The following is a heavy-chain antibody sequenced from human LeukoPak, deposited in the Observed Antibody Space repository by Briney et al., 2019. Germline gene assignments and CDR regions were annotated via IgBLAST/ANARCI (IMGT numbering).Heavy chain of an antibody. CDR3: GRLGGSGTYSNVGY. V-gene: IGHV3-74*01. D-gene: IGHD3-10*01. Sequence: GGSLRLSCAASGFTLTEYWMHWVRQGPGKGLVWVSGIRSDGITTTYADSVKGRFTMSRDNTKNTLFLQMNNLRAEDTAMYYCGRLGGSGTYSNVGYWGQGTLVTVSS. CDR2: IRSDGITT. CDR1: GFTLTEYW. J-gene: IGHJ4*02.